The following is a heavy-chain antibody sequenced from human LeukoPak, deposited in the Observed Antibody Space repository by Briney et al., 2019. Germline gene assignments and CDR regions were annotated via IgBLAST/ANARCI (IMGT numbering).Heavy chain of an antibody. D-gene: IGHD3-3*01. J-gene: IGHJ6*03. V-gene: IGHV4-59*12. CDR3: ARDGRITIFGVALYYMDV. CDR2: IYYSGST. CDR1: GGSISSYY. Sequence: SETLSLTCTVSGGSISSYYWSWIRQPPGKGLEWIGYIYYSGSTNYNPSLKSRVTMSVDTSKNQFSLKLSSVTAADTAVYYCARDGRITIFGVALYYMDVWGKGTTVTVSS.